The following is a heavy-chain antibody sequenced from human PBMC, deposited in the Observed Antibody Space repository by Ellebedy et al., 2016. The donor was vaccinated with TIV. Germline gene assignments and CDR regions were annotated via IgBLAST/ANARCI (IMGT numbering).Heavy chain of an antibody. CDR1: GFTFSSYA. J-gene: IGHJ4*02. CDR3: VKGASYGSWVTMEY. CDR2: ISASGGST. V-gene: IGHV3-23*01. Sequence: GESLKISCAASGFTFSSYAMSWVRQAPGKGLEWVSAISASGGSTYYADSVKGRFTLSRDNSKNTLYLQMNSLRVEDTALYYCVKGASYGSWVTMEYWGQGALVTVSS. D-gene: IGHD6-13*01.